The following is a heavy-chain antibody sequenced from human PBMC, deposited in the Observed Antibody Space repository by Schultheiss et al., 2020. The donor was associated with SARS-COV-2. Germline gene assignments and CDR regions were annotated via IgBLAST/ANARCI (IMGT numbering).Heavy chain of an antibody. CDR1: GFTFSTYS. D-gene: IGHD1-26*01. J-gene: IGHJ4*02. V-gene: IGHV3-23*01. Sequence: GGSLRLSCAASGFTFSTYSMNWVRQAPGKGLEWVSAISGSGGSTYYADSVKGRFTISRDNSKNTLYLQMNSLRAEDTAVYYCAKDRWELLGNFDYWGQGTLVTVSS. CDR2: ISGSGGST. CDR3: AKDRWELLGNFDY.